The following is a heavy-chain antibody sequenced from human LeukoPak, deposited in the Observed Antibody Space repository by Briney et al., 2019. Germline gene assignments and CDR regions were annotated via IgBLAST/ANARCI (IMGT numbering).Heavy chain of an antibody. V-gene: IGHV4-61*08. D-gene: IGHD6-13*01. CDR2: VYYNGNT. CDR3: ARVGADSSSWYSSYYYYYMDV. CDR1: GVSVTRGAYY. Sequence: SQTLSLTCTVSGVSVTRGAYYWTWIRQPPGKGLEWIGHVYYNGNTDYNPSLESRVTISVDTSKNQFSLKLSSVTAADTAVYYCARVGADSSSWYSSYYYYYMDVWGKGTTVTVSS. J-gene: IGHJ6*03.